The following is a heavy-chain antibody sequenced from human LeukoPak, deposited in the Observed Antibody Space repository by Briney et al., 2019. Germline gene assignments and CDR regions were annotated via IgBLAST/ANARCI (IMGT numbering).Heavy chain of an antibody. CDR1: GGSFSGYY. J-gene: IGHJ4*02. D-gene: IGHD3-22*01. Sequence: SETLSLTRAVYGGSFSGYYWSWIRQPPGKGLEWIGEINHSGSTNYNPSLKSRVTISVDTSKNQFSLKLSSVTAADTAVYYCASGTSGYTVWGQGTLVTVSS. CDR2: INHSGST. CDR3: ASGTSGYTV. V-gene: IGHV4-34*01.